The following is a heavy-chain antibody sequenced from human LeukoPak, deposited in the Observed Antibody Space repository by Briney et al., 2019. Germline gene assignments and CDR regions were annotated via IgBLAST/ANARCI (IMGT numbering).Heavy chain of an antibody. CDR2: ISSSGDLT. CDR1: TLTFNSYA. D-gene: IGHD3-3*01. Sequence: GGSLRLSCAASTLTFNSYAVSWVRQAPGKGLKWISAISSSGDLTFYADSVKGRFTISMDNSKNMLYLQKDSLRAEDTAVYYCHYDFWSGYYVFDYWGQGTLVTVSS. J-gene: IGHJ4*02. V-gene: IGHV3-23*01. CDR3: HYDFWSGYYVFDY.